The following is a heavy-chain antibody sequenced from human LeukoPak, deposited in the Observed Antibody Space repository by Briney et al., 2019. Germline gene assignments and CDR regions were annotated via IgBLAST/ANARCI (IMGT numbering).Heavy chain of an antibody. CDR3: ARGSSYSGSYYWFDP. CDR2: ISAYNGNT. V-gene: IGHV1-18*01. D-gene: IGHD1-26*01. CDR1: GYTFTSYG. J-gene: IGHJ5*02. Sequence: ASVKVSCKASGYTFTSYGISWVRQAPGQGLEWMGWISAYNGNTNYAQKLQGRVTMTTDTSTSTAYMELRSLRSDDTAVYYCARGSSYSGSYYWFDPWGQGTLVTVSS.